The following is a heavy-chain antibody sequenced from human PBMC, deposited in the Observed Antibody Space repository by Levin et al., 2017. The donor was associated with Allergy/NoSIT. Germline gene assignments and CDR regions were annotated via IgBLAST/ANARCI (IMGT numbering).Heavy chain of an antibody. D-gene: IGHD1-26*01. J-gene: IGHJ6*02. CDR2: ISSSSSTI. CDR3: ARDIVEGYLRELLSYYYGMDV. V-gene: IGHV3-48*01. CDR1: GFTFSSYS. Sequence: GGSLRLSCAASGFTFSSYSMNWVRQAPGKGLEWVSYISSSSSTIYYADSVKGRFTISRDNAKNSLYLQMNSLRAEDTAVYYCARDIVEGYLRELLSYYYGMDVWGQGTTVTVSS.